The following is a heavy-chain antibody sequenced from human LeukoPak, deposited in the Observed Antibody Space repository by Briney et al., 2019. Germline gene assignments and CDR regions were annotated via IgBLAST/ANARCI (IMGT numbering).Heavy chain of an antibody. J-gene: IGHJ6*02. CDR3: ARGRKYLEWTYYYYYGMDV. Sequence: ASVKVSCKASGYTFTSYDINWVRQATGQGLEWMGWMNPNSGNTGYAQKFQGRVTMTRNTSISTAYMELSSLRSEDTAVYYCARGRKYLEWTYYYYYGMDVWGQGTTATVSS. CDR1: GYTFTSYD. CDR2: MNPNSGNT. V-gene: IGHV1-8*01. D-gene: IGHD3-3*01.